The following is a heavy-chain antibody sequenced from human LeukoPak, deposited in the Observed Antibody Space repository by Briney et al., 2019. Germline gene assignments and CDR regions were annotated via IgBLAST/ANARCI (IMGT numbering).Heavy chain of an antibody. J-gene: IGHJ5*02. Sequence: GASVRVSCKASGYTFTDYHMHWLRQAPGQGIERMGIINPNGGSTSYAQKFQGRVTMTRDTSTSTVYMELSSLRSEDTAVYYCAREGEILTGYYFRNWFDPWGQGTLVTVSA. D-gene: IGHD3-9*01. CDR2: INPNGGST. CDR3: AREGEILTGYYFRNWFDP. CDR1: GYTFTDYH. V-gene: IGHV1-46*01.